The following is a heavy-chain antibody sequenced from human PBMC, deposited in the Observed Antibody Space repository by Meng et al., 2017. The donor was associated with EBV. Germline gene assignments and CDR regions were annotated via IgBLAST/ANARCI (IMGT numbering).Heavy chain of an antibody. CDR3: ASESGRGYTPDY. CDR2: FIPRLGAP. CDR1: GGTFSYYA. D-gene: IGHD3-10*01. Sequence: QVQLCQSAAEVTKPGSSVKVSCKTSGGTFSYYAISWVRQAPGQGLEWLGGFIPRLGAPNYAQKFHGRVKITADESTSSHYMDLSSLRSEDTAIYYCASESGRGYTPDYWGQGTLVTVSS. V-gene: IGHV1-69*01. J-gene: IGHJ4*02.